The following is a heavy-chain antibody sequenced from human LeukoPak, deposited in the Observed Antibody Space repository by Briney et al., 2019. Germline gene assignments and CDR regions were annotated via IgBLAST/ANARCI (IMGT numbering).Heavy chain of an antibody. Sequence: GGSLRLSCAASGFTFSDYTMNWVRQAPGKRLEWLSSISSRGSVIYYADSVKGRFTISRDNANNSLYLQMNSLRADDTAVYYCARGSIAARRDHYYYMDVWGKGTTVTVSS. CDR1: GFTFSDYT. J-gene: IGHJ6*03. V-gene: IGHV3-21*01. CDR3: ARGSIAARRDHYYYMDV. D-gene: IGHD6-6*01. CDR2: ISSRGSVI.